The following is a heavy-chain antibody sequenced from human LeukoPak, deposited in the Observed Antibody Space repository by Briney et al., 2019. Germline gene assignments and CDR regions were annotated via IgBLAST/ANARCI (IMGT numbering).Heavy chain of an antibody. D-gene: IGHD5-18*01. J-gene: IGHJ6*03. Sequence: SETLSLTCTVSGGSISSNSYYGGWIRQPPGKGLEWIGSIYYSGSTCYHRSLKSRVTISVDTSKNQFSLKLSSVTAADTAVYYCASISFATAINPYYYIDVWGKGTTVTVSS. CDR3: ASISFATAINPYYYIDV. V-gene: IGHV4-39*07. CDR1: GGSISSNSYY. CDR2: IYYSGST.